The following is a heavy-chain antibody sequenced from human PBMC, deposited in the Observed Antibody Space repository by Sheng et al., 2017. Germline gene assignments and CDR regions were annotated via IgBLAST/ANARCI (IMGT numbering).Heavy chain of an antibody. V-gene: IGHV4-39*07. D-gene: IGHD2-15*01. CDR1: GGSISSSSYY. J-gene: IGHJ4*02. CDR2: SIIVGGT. CDR3: ARQDIVVVVAPVYFDY. Sequence: QLQLQESGPGLVKPSETLSLTCTVSGGSISSSSYYWGWIRQPPGKGRGVDWEVSIIVGGTYYNPSLKSRVTISVDTSKNQFSLKLSSVTAADTAVYYCARQDIVVVVAPVYFDYWGQGTLVTVSS.